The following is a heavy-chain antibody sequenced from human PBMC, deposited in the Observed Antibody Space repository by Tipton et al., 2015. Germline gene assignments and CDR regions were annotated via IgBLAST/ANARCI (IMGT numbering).Heavy chain of an antibody. Sequence: TLSLTCTVSGGSISSSSYYWGWIRQPPGKGLEWIGSIYYSGSTYYKPSLKSRVTISVDTSKNQFSLNVTSVTAADTAVYYCANLYVDYDYWGQGTLVTVSS. V-gene: IGHV4-39*01. J-gene: IGHJ4*02. CDR2: IYYSGST. CDR3: ANLYVDYDY. D-gene: IGHD4-17*01. CDR1: GGSISSSSYY.